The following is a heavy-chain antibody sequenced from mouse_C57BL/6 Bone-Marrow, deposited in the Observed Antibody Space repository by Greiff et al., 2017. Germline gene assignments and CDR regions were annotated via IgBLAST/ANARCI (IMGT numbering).Heavy chain of an antibody. CDR1: GYTFTNYW. CDR3: ARWSYYAMDY. J-gene: IGHJ4*01. V-gene: IGHV1-63*01. CDR2: IYPGGGYT. Sequence: VQLQQSGAELVRPGTSVKMSCKASGYTFTNYWIGWAKPRPGHGLEWIGDIYPGGGYTNYNEKFKGKATLTADKSSSTAYMQFSSLTSEDSAIYYCARWSYYAMDYWGQGTSVTVSS.